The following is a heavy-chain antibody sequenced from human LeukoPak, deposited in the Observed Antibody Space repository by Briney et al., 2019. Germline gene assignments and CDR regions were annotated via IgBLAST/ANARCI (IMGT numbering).Heavy chain of an antibody. CDR1: GRSISIYY. CDR2: INHSGST. Sequence: PSETLSLTCTVSGRSISIYYWSWIRQPPGKGLEWLGEINHSGSTNYNPPLKSRVPLSVKTPKNHFFLKLTAVTPADPAVYYCASGLGSIAAAGPPTFDAFDIWGQGTMVTVSS. J-gene: IGHJ3*02. V-gene: IGHV4-34*01. D-gene: IGHD6-13*01. CDR3: ASGLGSIAAAGPPTFDAFDI.